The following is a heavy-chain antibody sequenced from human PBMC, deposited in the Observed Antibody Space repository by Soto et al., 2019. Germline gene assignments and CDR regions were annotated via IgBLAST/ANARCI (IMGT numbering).Heavy chain of an antibody. CDR3: AKDIGQNYYDSSGYPDY. D-gene: IGHD3-22*01. CDR2: ISWNSGSI. V-gene: IGHV3-9*01. J-gene: IGHJ4*02. Sequence: PGGSLRLSCAASGFTFDDYAMHWVRQAPGKGLEWVSGISWNSGSIGYADSVKGRFTISRDNAKNSLYLQMSSLRAEDTALYYCAKDIGQNYYDSSGYPDYWGQGTLVTVSS. CDR1: GFTFDDYA.